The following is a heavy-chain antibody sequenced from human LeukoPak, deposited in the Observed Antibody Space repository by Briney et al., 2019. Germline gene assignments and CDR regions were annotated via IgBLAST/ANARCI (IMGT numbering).Heavy chain of an antibody. D-gene: IGHD4-11*01. V-gene: IGHV4-39*07. Sequence: SETLSLTCSVSGASIDSGRYYWGWIRQPPGKGLEWIGSIHYSGTTYYNPSLKSRVTISIDTSNNQFSLKLSSVTAADTAVYYCARGTPYNPWGQGTLVTVSS. CDR2: IHYSGTT. CDR3: ARGTPYNP. CDR1: GASIDSGRYY. J-gene: IGHJ5*02.